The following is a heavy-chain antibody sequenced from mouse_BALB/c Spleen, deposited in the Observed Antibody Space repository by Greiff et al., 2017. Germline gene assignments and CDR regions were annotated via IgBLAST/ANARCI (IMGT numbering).Heavy chain of an antibody. D-gene: IGHD1-1*01. CDR2: ISYSGST. V-gene: IGHV3-8*02. CDR3: ARPYYGSEGYFDY. J-gene: IGHJ2*01. CDR1: GDSITSGY. Sequence: DVMLVESGPSLVKPSQTLSLTCSVTGDSITSGYWNWIRKFPGNKLEYMGYISYSGSTYYNPSLKSRISITRDTSKNQYYLQLNSVTTEDTATYYCARPYYGSEGYFDYWGQGTTLTVSS.